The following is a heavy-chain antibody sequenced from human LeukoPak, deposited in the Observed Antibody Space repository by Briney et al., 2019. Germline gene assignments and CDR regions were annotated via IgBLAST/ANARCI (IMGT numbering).Heavy chain of an antibody. CDR2: IYSGGST. CDR3: ARGGGSPYYYYGMDV. J-gene: IGHJ6*02. V-gene: IGHV3-53*01. Sequence: PGGSLRLSCAASGFTVSSNYMTWVRQAPGKGLVWVSVIYSGGSTYYTDSVKGRFTISRDNSKNTLYLHMNSLRAEDTAVYYCARGGGSPYYYYGMDVWGQGTTVTVSS. CDR1: GFTVSSNY. D-gene: IGHD1-26*01.